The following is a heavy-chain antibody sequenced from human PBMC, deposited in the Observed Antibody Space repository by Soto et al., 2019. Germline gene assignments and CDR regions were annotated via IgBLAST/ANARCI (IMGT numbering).Heavy chain of an antibody. J-gene: IGHJ4*02. Sequence: QVQLVESGGGVVQPGRSLRLSCAASGFTFSSYAMPWVRQAPGKGLEWVAVISYDGSNKYYADSVKGRFTISRDNSKNTLYLQMNSLRAEDTAVYYWARADGYNLFDYWGQGTLVTVSS. CDR2: ISYDGSNK. CDR3: ARADGYNLFDY. D-gene: IGHD5-12*01. CDR1: GFTFSSYA. V-gene: IGHV3-30-3*01.